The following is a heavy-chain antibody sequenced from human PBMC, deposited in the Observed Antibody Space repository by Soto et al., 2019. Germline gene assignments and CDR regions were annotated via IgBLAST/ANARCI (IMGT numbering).Heavy chain of an antibody. Sequence: QLQLQESGPGLVKPSETLSLTCTVSGGSISSSSYYWGWIRQPPGKGLEWVGSIYYSGSTYYNPSLKIRVTISVDTSKNQFSLKLSSVTAADTAVYYCARTSPLWARDEVGATGRLDYWGQGTLVTVSS. CDR3: ARTSPLWARDEVGATGRLDY. V-gene: IGHV4-39*01. J-gene: IGHJ4*02. CDR1: GGSISSSSYY. D-gene: IGHD1-26*01. CDR2: IYYSGST.